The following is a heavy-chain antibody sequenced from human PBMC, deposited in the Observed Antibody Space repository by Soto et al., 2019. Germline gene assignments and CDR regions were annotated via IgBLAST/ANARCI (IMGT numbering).Heavy chain of an antibody. CDR2: IYYSGST. D-gene: IGHD6-13*01. V-gene: IGHV4-39*01. Sequence: SETLSLTCTVSGGSISSSSYYWGWIRQPPGKGLEWIGCIYYSGSTYYNPSLKSRVTISVDTSKNQFSLKLSSVTAADTAVYYCARHNEVREYSSSNFDYWGQGTLVTVSS. CDR1: GGSISSSSYY. J-gene: IGHJ4*02. CDR3: ARHNEVREYSSSNFDY.